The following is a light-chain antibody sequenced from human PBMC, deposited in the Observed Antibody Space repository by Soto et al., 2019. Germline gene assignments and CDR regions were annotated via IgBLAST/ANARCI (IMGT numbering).Light chain of an antibody. CDR2: GNS. CDR1: SSNIGAGYD. V-gene: IGLV1-40*01. CDR3: PSYDSSLSSWV. Sequence: QSVLTQPPSVSGAPGQRVTISCTGSSSNIGAGYDVHWYQQLPGTAPKLLIYGNSNRPSGVPDRSSGTKSGTSASLAIAGHQADDEDYYYCPSYDSSLSSWVFGGGTKVTVL. J-gene: IGLJ3*02.